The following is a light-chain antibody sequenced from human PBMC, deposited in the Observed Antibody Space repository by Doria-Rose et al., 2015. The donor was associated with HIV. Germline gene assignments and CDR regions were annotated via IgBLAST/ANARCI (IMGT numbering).Light chain of an antibody. Sequence: SISSWLAWYQQQPGESPKVLIYKASTLQIGVPSRFSGSGSGTEFTLTISNLQPDDFATYYRQQYGTHSGTFGQGTKLEIK. CDR3: QQYGTHSGT. CDR2: KAS. CDR1: SISSW. V-gene: IGKV1-5*03. J-gene: IGKJ2*01.